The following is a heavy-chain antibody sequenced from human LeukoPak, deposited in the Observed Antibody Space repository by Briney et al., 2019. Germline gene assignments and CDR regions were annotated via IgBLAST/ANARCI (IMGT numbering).Heavy chain of an antibody. V-gene: IGHV3-74*01. CDR2: LRSDGGSS. D-gene: IGHD3-10*01. Sequence: GGSLRLSCAASGFTFSTYFWMHGVRQAPGKGLVWVSRLRSDGGSSAYADFVRGRFTISRDNSENTLYLQMNSLRAEDTALYYCARVNQQYYYGSEIYRFYYYGMDVWGQGTTVTVSS. J-gene: IGHJ6*02. CDR1: GFTFSTYFW. CDR3: ARVNQQYYYGSEIYRFYYYGMDV.